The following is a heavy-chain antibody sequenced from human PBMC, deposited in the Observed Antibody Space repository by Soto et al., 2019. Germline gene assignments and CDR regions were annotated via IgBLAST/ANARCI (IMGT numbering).Heavy chain of an antibody. J-gene: IGHJ6*02. CDR1: GFTFSDHY. Sequence: EVQLVESGGGLVQPGGSLRLSCAASGFTFSDHYMDWVRQAPGKGLEWVGRTRNKANSYTTEYAASVKGRFTISRDDSKNSLYLQMNSLKTEDTAVYYCARATRYDSSGYYYPFYYGMDVWGQGTTVTVSS. V-gene: IGHV3-72*01. CDR3: ARATRYDSSGYYYPFYYGMDV. D-gene: IGHD3-22*01. CDR2: TRNKANSYTT.